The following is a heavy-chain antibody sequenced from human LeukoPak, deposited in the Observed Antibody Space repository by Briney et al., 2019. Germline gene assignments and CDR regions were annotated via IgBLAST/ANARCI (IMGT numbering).Heavy chain of an antibody. D-gene: IGHD6-13*01. CDR3: ARVAAAAGTLTIDY. V-gene: IGHV4-59*01. Sequence: SETLSLTCTVSGGSISSYYWSWIRQPPGKGLEWIGYIYYSGSTNYNPSLKSRVTISVDTSKNQFSLKLSSVTAADTAVYYCARVAAAAGTLTIDYWGQGTLVTVSS. J-gene: IGHJ4*02. CDR2: IYYSGST. CDR1: GGSISSYY.